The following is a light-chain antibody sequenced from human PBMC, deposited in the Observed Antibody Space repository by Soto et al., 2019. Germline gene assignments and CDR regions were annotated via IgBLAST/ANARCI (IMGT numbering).Light chain of an antibody. CDR1: QSVSRY. CDR2: DTY. CDR3: HQRSSWPRT. Sequence: EIVLTQSPATLSLSPGDRATLSCRASQSVSRYLAWYQHKPGQAPRLLIYDTYTRATGIPARFSGSGSGTDFTLTISSLEPEDFAVYYCHQRSSWPRTSGQGTKVEIK. J-gene: IGKJ1*01. V-gene: IGKV3-11*01.